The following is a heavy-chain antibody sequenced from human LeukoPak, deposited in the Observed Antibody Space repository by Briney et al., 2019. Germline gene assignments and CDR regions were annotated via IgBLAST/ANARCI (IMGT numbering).Heavy chain of an antibody. D-gene: IGHD1-14*01. CDR1: GGSISSYY. CDR2: IYYSGST. Sequence: PSETLSLTCTVSGGSISSYYWSWIRQPAGKGLEWIGYIYYSGSTNYNPSLKSRVTISVDTSKNQFSLKLSSVTAADTAVYYCAREGTNPYYYYMDVWGKGTTVTVSS. V-gene: IGHV4-59*01. CDR3: AREGTNPYYYYMDV. J-gene: IGHJ6*03.